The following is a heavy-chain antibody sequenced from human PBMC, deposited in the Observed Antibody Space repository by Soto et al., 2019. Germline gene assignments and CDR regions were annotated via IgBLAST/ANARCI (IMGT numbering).Heavy chain of an antibody. CDR1: GYTFNTYA. V-gene: IGHV1-18*01. CDR2: ISVHTGNT. D-gene: IGHD3-22*01. J-gene: IGHJ2*01. CDR3: ARVRYDSSGYYWFFDL. Sequence: QVQLVQSGAEVKKPGASVKVSCKASGYTFNTYAISWVRQAPRQGLEWMGWISVHTGNTNYAQKLQGRVTMTTDTSTSTAYMELRSLRSDATAIYYCARVRYDSSGYYWFFDLWGRGTLVTVSS.